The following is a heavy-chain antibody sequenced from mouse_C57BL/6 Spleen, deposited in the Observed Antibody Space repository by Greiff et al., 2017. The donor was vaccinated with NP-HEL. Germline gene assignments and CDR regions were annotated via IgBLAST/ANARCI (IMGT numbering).Heavy chain of an antibody. CDR2: ISYDGSN. V-gene: IGHV3-6*01. CDR1: GYSITSGYY. CDR3: ARVPFYWYFDV. Sequence: VQLQQSGPGLVKPSQSLSLTCSVTGYSITSGYYWNWIRQFPGNKLEWMGYISYDGSNNYNPSLKNRISITRDTSKNQFFLKLNSVTTEDTATYYCARVPFYWYFDVWGTGTTVTVSS. D-gene: IGHD5-1*01. J-gene: IGHJ1*03.